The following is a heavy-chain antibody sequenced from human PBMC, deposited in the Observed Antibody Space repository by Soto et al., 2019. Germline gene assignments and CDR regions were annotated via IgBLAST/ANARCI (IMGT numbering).Heavy chain of an antibody. CDR1: GFTFSSYS. Sequence: GGSLRLSCAASGFTFSSYSMNWVRQAPGKGLEWVSYISSSTSTIYYADSVKGRFTISRDNSKNTLYLQMNSLRAEDTAVYYCARDGVDILTGYYIPPPPGETAYYYYYGMDVWGQGTTVTVSS. CDR2: ISSSTSTI. D-gene: IGHD3-9*01. J-gene: IGHJ6*02. V-gene: IGHV3-48*01. CDR3: ARDGVDILTGYYIPPPPGETAYYYYYGMDV.